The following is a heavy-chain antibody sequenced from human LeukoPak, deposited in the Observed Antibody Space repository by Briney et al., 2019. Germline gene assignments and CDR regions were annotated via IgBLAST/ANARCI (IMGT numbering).Heavy chain of an antibody. CDR2: IYYSGST. Sequence: SETLSLTCTVSGGSISSGDYYWSWIRQPPGKGLEWIGYIYYSGSTYYNPSLKSRVTISVDTSKNQFSLKLSSVTAADTAVYYCARYCSSTSLTFDIWGQGTMVTVSS. D-gene: IGHD2-2*01. V-gene: IGHV4-30-4*01. CDR3: ARYCSSTSLTFDI. J-gene: IGHJ3*02. CDR1: GGSISSGDYY.